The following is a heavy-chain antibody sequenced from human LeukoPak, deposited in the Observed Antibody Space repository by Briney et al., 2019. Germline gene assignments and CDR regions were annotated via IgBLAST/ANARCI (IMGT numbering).Heavy chain of an antibody. CDR2: IIPIFGTA. CDR1: GGTFSSYA. J-gene: IGHJ4*02. Sequence: ASVKVSCKASGGTFSSYAISWVRQAPGQGLEWMGGIIPIFGTANYAQKFQGRVTITADESMSTAYMELSSLRSEDTAVYYCARAPYSSSWYENYFDYWGQGTLVTVSS. V-gene: IGHV1-69*13. D-gene: IGHD6-13*01. CDR3: ARAPYSSSWYENYFDY.